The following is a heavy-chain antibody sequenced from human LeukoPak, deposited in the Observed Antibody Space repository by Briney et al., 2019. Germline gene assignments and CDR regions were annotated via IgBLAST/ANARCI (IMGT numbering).Heavy chain of an antibody. V-gene: IGHV3-53*01. J-gene: IGHJ4*02. Sequence: GGSLRLSCAASGFTVSSNYMSWVRQAPGKGLEWVSVIYSGGSTYYADSVKGRFTISRDNSKNTLFLQMNSLRAEDTAVYYCAKPRWRINQGFDYWGQGTLVTVSS. CDR2: IYSGGST. CDR3: AKPRWRINQGFDY. CDR1: GFTVSSNY. D-gene: IGHD4-23*01.